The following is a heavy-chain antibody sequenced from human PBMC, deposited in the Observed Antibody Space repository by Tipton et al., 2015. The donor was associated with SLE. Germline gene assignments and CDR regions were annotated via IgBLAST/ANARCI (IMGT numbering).Heavy chain of an antibody. CDR1: GGSVSSGNYY. Sequence: TLSLTCTVSGGSVSSGNYYWSWIRQPAGKGLEWIGRIYTTGSTNYNPSLKSRVTISVDTSKNQFSLKLSSVTAADTAVYYCARGLRDSSGYFYLHFDLWGRGTLVTVSS. D-gene: IGHD3-22*01. V-gene: IGHV4-61*02. J-gene: IGHJ2*01. CDR2: IYTTGST. CDR3: ARGLRDSSGYFYLHFDL.